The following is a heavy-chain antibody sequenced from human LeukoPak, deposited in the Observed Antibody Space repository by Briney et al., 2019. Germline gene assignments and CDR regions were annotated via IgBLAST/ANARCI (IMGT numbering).Heavy chain of an antibody. J-gene: IGHJ5*02. CDR1: GYTFTSYG. D-gene: IGHD2-2*01. CDR2: ISAYNGNT. Sequence: ASVKVSCKASGYTFTSYGISWVRQAPGQGLEWMGWISAYNGNTNYAQKLQGRVTMTTDTSTSTAYMELRSLRSDDTAVYYCASDGEGGYIVVVPAATWFDPWGQGTLVTVSS. V-gene: IGHV1-18*01. CDR3: ASDGEGGYIVVVPAATWFDP.